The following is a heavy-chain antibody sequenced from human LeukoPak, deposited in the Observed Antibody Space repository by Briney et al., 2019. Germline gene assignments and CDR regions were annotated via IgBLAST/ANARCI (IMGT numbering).Heavy chain of an antibody. V-gene: IGHV4-39*01. D-gene: IGHD2-2*01. CDR3: ARQGQSPYHNFDY. CDR2: IYYSGST. CDR1: GGSISSSSYY. Sequence: PSETLSLTCTVSGGSISSSSYYWGWIRQPPGKGLEWIGSIYYSGSTYYNPSLKSRVTISVDTSKNQFSLKLSSVTAADTAVYYCARQGQSPYHNFDYWGQGTLVTVSS. J-gene: IGHJ4*02.